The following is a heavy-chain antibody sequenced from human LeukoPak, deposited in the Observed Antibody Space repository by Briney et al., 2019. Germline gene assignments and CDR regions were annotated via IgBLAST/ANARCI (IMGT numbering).Heavy chain of an antibody. CDR1: DDSISDYY. D-gene: IGHD6-13*01. CDR3: ARAEYSSSWYGAFDI. Sequence: SETLSLTCTVSDDSISDYYRGWIRQPPGKGLEWIGYIYYSGSTNYNPSLKSRVTISVDTSKNQFSLKLSSVTAADTAVYYCARAEYSSSWYGAFDIWGQGTMVTVSS. J-gene: IGHJ3*02. CDR2: IYYSGST. V-gene: IGHV4-59*08.